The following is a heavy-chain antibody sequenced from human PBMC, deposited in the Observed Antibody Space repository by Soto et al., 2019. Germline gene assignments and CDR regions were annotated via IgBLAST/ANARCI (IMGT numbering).Heavy chain of an antibody. D-gene: IGHD1-1*01. CDR3: ATNNQEYAY. CDR1: GFPFSIYG. V-gene: IGHV3-30*03. CDR2: ISYDGSNK. J-gene: IGHJ4*02. Sequence: PGGSLRLSCAASGFPFSIYGMHWVRQAPGKGLEWVAVISYDGSNKYYADSVKGRFTISRDNSKNTLYLQMNSLRAEDTAVYYCATNNQEYAYWGQGTLVTVSS.